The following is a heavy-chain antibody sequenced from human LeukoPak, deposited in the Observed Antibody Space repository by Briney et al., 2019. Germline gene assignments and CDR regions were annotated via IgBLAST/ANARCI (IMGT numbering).Heavy chain of an antibody. CDR1: GGTFSNYA. Sequence: AASVKVSCKASGGTFSNYAINWVRQAPGPGLEWMGGIIPLFGTANYAQKFQGRVSITADESTSTVYMELNSLKSEDTAVYYCARGWDYDSGGRPTAYVYWGQGTLVTVSS. CDR3: ARGWDYDSGGRPTAYVY. J-gene: IGHJ4*02. CDR2: IIPLFGTA. V-gene: IGHV1-69*13. D-gene: IGHD3-22*01.